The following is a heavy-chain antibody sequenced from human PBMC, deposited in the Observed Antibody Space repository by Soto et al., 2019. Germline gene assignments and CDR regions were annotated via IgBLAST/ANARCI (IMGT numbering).Heavy chain of an antibody. J-gene: IGHJ4*02. CDR2: FDPEDGET. CDR1: GYTLTELS. D-gene: IGHD2-21*02. Sequence: ASVKVSCKVSGYTLTELSMHWVRQAPGKGLEWMGGFDPEDGETIYAQKFQGRVTMAEDTSTDTAYMELSSLRSEDTAVYYFATVFCGGDCYGFDYWGQGTLVTVSS. V-gene: IGHV1-24*01. CDR3: ATVFCGGDCYGFDY.